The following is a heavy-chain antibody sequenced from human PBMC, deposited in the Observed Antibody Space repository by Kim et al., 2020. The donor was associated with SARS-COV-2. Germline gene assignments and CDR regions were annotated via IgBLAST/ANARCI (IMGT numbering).Heavy chain of an antibody. CDR2: ISSSSSTI. J-gene: IGHJ6*02. CDR3: ARSRLSSGINYYYYGIDV. V-gene: IGHV3-48*02. Sequence: GGSLRLSCAASGFTFSSYSMNWVRQAPGKGLEWVSYISSSSSTIYYADSVKGRFTISKDNAKNSLYLQMNSLRDEDTAVYYCARSRLSSGINYYYYGIDVWGQGTTVTVSS. D-gene: IGHD6-19*01. CDR1: GFTFSSYS.